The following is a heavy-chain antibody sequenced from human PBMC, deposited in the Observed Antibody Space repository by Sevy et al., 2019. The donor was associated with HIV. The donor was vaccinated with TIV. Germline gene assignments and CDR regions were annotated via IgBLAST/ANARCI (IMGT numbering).Heavy chain of an antibody. J-gene: IGHJ4*02. Sequence: GGSLRLSCTASGFILSRYGMHWVRQAPGKGLEWVEGIWYDGSNKYYADSVKGRFTISRDNSKNTLTLQMNSLRAEDTAVYYCARESSSDWYLDYWGQGTLVTVSS. CDR1: GFILSRYG. V-gene: IGHV3-33*01. CDR3: ARESSSDWYLDY. CDR2: IWYDGSNK. D-gene: IGHD2-2*01.